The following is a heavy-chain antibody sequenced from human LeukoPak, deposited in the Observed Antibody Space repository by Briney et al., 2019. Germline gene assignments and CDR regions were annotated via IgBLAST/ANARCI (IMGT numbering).Heavy chain of an antibody. CDR2: ISGSGGST. J-gene: IGHJ4*02. CDR1: GFTFSSYV. CDR3: AKDRPYCSGGSCYKMDYFDY. Sequence: PGGSLRLSCAASGFTFSSYVMSWVRQSPGKGLEWVSAISGSGGSTYYADSVKGRFTISRDNSKNTLYLQMNSLRAEDTAVYYCAKDRPYCSGGSCYKMDYFDYWGQGTLVTVSS. D-gene: IGHD2-15*01. V-gene: IGHV3-23*01.